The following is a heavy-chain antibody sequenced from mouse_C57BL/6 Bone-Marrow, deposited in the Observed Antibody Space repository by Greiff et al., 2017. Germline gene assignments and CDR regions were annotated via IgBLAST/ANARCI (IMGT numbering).Heavy chain of an antibody. CDR1: GFSLTSYG. D-gene: IGHD2-5*01. Sequence: QVQLQQSGPGLVAPSQSLSITCTVSGFSLTSYGVDWVRQSPGKGLEWLGVIWGVGSTNYNSALKSSLSISKDNSKSQVFLKMNSLQTDDTAMYYCASEGYSNSRFAYWGQGTLVTVSA. J-gene: IGHJ3*01. CDR3: ASEGYSNSRFAY. CDR2: IWGVGST. V-gene: IGHV2-6*01.